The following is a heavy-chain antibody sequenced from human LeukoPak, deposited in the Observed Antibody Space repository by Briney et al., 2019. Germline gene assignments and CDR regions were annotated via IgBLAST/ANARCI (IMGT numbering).Heavy chain of an antibody. V-gene: IGHV3-23*01. D-gene: IGHD4-11*01. J-gene: IGHJ4*02. CDR3: AKDQLTTVTTSFDY. CDR2: ISGSGANT. CDR1: GFTFSNYA. Sequence: RLSCAASGFTFSNYAMSWVRQAPGKGLEWVSSISGSGANTYYADSVKGRFTISRDNSKNTLYLQMNSLRAEDTAVYYCAKDQLTTVTTSFDYWGQGTLVTASS.